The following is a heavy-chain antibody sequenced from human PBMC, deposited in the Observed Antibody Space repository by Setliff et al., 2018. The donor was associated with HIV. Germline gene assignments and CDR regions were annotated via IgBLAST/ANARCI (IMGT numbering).Heavy chain of an antibody. CDR1: GGTFTRNC. J-gene: IGHJ6*03. CDR3: AREYCGGDCYSFTYHYYYMDV. Sequence: GASVKVSCKVSGGTFTRNCISWVRQAPGQGLEWMGGILPFFDTANYAQKFQGRVTITTDESTSTAYMELSSLRSEDTAVYYCAREYCGGDCYSFTYHYYYMDVWGKGTTVTVSS. V-gene: IGHV1-69*05. D-gene: IGHD2-21*02. CDR2: ILPFFDTA.